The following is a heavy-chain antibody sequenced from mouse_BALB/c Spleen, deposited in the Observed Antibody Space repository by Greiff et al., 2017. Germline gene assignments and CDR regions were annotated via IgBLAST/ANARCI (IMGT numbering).Heavy chain of an antibody. Sequence: EVQLQESGPELETPGASVTISCKASGYSFTGYNMNWVEQSNGKSLEWIGNIEPYYGGTSYNQKFKGKATWTVDKSSSTACMQLKRLTSEDSAVYYREKSVRDAMDYWGQGTTVTVSS. J-gene: IGHJ4*01. V-gene: IGHV1S135*01. CDR2: IEPYYGGT. CDR1: GYSFTGYN. CDR3: EKSVRDAMDY. D-gene: IGHD1-3*01.